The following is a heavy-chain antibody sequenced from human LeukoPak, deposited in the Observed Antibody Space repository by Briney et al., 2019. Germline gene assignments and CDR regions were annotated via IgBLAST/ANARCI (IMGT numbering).Heavy chain of an antibody. CDR3: ARKTRAISAPDY. V-gene: IGHV1-2*02. J-gene: IGHJ4*02. Sequence: ASVKVSCKASGYTFTGYYMYWVRQAPGQGLEWMGWINPNSGATHYSQKFQGRVTLTRDTSISTAYMELSSLRSDDTAIYYCARKTRAISAPDYWGQGTLVTVSS. CDR2: INPNSGAT. CDR1: GYTFTGYY. D-gene: IGHD6-13*01.